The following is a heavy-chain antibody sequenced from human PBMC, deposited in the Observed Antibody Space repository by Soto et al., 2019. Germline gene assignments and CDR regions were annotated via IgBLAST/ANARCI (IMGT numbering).Heavy chain of an antibody. Sequence: ASVKVSCKASGYTFTSYAMHWVRQAPGQRLEWMGWINAGNGDTKYSQKFQGRVTITRDTSASTAYMELSSLRSEDTAVYYCARARYSSSPLDYWGQGTLVTVSS. D-gene: IGHD6-13*01. CDR2: INAGNGDT. J-gene: IGHJ4*02. CDR1: GYTFTSYA. CDR3: ARARYSSSPLDY. V-gene: IGHV1-3*01.